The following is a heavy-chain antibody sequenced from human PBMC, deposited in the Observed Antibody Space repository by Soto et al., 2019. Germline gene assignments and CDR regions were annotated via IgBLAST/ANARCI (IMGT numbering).Heavy chain of an antibody. J-gene: IGHJ6*02. V-gene: IGHV4-39*01. CDR2: IYYSGST. CDR3: ARVFTVTTGYGMDV. CDR1: GCSISSSSYY. Sequence: SETLSLTCTVSGCSISSSSYYWGWIRQPPGKGLEWIGSIYYSGSTYYNPSLKSRVTISVDTSMNQFSLKLSSVTAADTAVYYCARVFTVTTGYGMDVWGQGTTVTVSS. D-gene: IGHD4-4*01.